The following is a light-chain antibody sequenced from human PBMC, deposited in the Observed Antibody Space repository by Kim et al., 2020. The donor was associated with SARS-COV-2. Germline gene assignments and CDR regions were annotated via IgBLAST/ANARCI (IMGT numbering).Light chain of an antibody. CDR1: SLRSYY. CDR3: NSRDSSGNHVV. Sequence: ALGQTVRITCQGDSLRSYYASWYQQKPGQAPVLVIYDKINRPSGIPDRFSGSSSGNTASLTITGARAEDEADYYCNSRDSSGNHVVFGGGTKVTVL. J-gene: IGLJ2*01. CDR2: DKI. V-gene: IGLV3-19*01.